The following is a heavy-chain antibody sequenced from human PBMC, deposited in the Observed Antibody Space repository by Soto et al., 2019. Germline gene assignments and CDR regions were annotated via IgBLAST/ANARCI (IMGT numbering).Heavy chain of an antibody. D-gene: IGHD3-22*01. V-gene: IGHV3-21*01. J-gene: IGHJ5*02. CDR1: GFTFSTYS. CDR3: AKDAVYYYDSSGSRFDP. Sequence: PGGSLRLSCAASGFTFSTYSMNWVRQAPGKGLEWVSSINGRSNYIYYADSVKGRFTISRDNAKNSLYLQMNSLRAEDTAVYYCAKDAVYYYDSSGSRFDPWGQGTLVTVSS. CDR2: INGRSNYI.